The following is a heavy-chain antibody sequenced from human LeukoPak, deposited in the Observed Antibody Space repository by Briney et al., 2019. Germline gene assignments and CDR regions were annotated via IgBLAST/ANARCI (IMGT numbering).Heavy chain of an antibody. Sequence: SETLSLTCTVSGGSIRSSGYYWGWIRQPPGKGLEWIGSIYYSGSTYYNPSLKSRVSISVDTSRNQFSLKLNSVTAADTALYYCARRSWIKLWYAFDFWGQGTLVTVSS. CDR1: GGSIRSSGYY. V-gene: IGHV4-39*01. D-gene: IGHD5-18*01. J-gene: IGHJ4*02. CDR3: ARRSWIKLWYAFDF. CDR2: IYYSGST.